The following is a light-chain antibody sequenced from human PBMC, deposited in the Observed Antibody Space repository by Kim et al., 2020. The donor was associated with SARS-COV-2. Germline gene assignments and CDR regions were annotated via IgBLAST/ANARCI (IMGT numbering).Light chain of an antibody. Sequence: ELTQDPVVSVALGQTVRITCQGDSLRTYFASWYQRKPGQAPVLVIYGKDNRPSGIPDRFSGSSSGDSASLTITGAQAEDEADYYCNSRDSSDNPVVFGGGTQLTVL. CDR1: SLRTYF. J-gene: IGLJ2*01. CDR2: GKD. V-gene: IGLV3-19*01. CDR3: NSRDSSDNPVV.